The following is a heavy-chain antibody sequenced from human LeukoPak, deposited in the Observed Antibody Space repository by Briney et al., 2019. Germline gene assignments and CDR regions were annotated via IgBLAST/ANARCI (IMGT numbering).Heavy chain of an antibody. CDR1: GYTFINYY. V-gene: IGHV1-46*01. CDR2: IKPSGGST. Sequence: ASVKVSCKASGYTFINYYMHWVRQAPGQGLEWMGIIKPSGGSTSYAQKFQGRVTMTRDTSTSTVYMELSSLRSEDTAVYYCARDESTSILWWWSQGTLVTVSS. D-gene: IGHD2-21*01. J-gene: IGHJ1*01. CDR3: ARDESTSILWW.